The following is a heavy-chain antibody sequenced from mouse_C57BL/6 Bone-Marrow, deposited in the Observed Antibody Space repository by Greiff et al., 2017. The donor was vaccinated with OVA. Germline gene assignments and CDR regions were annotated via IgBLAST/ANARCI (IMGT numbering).Heavy chain of an antibody. CDR3: ARGGGSSHFDV. CDR1: GYAFSSYW. V-gene: IGHV1-80*01. Sequence: QVQLQQSGAELVKPGASVKISCKASGYAFSSYWMNWVKQRPGKGLEWIGQIYPGDGDTNYNGKLQGKATLTADKSSSTAYMQLSRLTSEDSAVYFCARGGGSSHFDVWGTGTTVTVSS. J-gene: IGHJ1*03. CDR2: IYPGDGDT. D-gene: IGHD1-1*01.